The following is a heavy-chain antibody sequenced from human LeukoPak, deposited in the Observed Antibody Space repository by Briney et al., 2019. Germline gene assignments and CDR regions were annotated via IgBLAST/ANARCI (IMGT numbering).Heavy chain of an antibody. V-gene: IGHV4-30-2*01. CDR1: GGSISSGGYS. Sequence: PSQTLSLTCAVSGGSISSGGYSWSWIRQPPGKGLEWIGYIYHSGSTYYNPSLKSRVTISLETTENQFSLRLRSVTAADTAVYYCAREGIAVADTYYYYYMDVWGKGTWVTVSS. D-gene: IGHD6-19*01. J-gene: IGHJ6*03. CDR3: AREGIAVADTYYYYYMDV. CDR2: IYHSGST.